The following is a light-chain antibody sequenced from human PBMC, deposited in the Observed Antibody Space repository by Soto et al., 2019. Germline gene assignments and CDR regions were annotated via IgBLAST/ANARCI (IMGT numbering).Light chain of an antibody. V-gene: IGLV2-11*01. CDR1: SSDVGGYDY. J-gene: IGLJ3*02. CDR3: QAYDYSLTASV. CDR2: DVS. Sequence: QSALTQPRSVSGSPGQSVTISCTGTSSDVGGYDYVSWYEQHPGKAPKLIIYDVSERPSGVPDRFSGSKSGNTASLTISGLQAEDEADYYCQAYDYSLTASVFGGGTKLTVL.